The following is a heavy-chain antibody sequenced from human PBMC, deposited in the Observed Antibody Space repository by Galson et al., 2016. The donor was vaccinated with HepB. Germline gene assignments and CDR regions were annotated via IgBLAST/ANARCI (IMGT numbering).Heavy chain of an antibody. CDR1: GYIFTNYD. J-gene: IGHJ5*01. CDR3: ARSGFALSSGFDS. D-gene: IGHD2/OR15-2a*01. Sequence: SVKVSCKASGYIFTNYDINWVRQAPGQGLEWMGWMNPDSGNTGYAQNFQGRVTMTRSTSANTAYMELSSLSSDDTAGYYCARSGFALSSGFDSWGPGTLVSVS. CDR2: MNPDSGNT. V-gene: IGHV1-8*01.